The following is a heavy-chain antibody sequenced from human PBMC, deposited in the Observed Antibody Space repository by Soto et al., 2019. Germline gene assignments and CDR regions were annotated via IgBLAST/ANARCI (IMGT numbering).Heavy chain of an antibody. CDR3: AKGVRGVPNWFDP. CDR2: IYYSGGT. J-gene: IGHJ5*02. CDR1: GGSISNSANH. Sequence: QVQLQESGPGLVRPSQTLSLSCTVSGGSISNSANHWSWIRQHPGEGLEWIGYIYYSGGTYYSPSRTGRVTMSIDASKNQFSLKPSSVTAADTAVYYCAKGVRGVPNWFDPWGQGTLVTVSS. V-gene: IGHV4-31*03. D-gene: IGHD3-10*01.